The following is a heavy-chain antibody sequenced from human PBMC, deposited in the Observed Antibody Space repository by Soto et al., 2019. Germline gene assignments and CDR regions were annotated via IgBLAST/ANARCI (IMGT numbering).Heavy chain of an antibody. CDR2: IYSGGST. J-gene: IGHJ5*02. CDR3: ASESTLGWFDP. D-gene: IGHD2-15*01. Sequence: EVQLVESGGGLVQPGGSLRLSCAASGFTVSSNYMSWVRQAPGKGLEWVSVIYSGGSTYYADSVKGRFTISSHNSKNTLYLQMNSLRAEDTAVYYCASESTLGWFDPWGQGTLVTVSS. V-gene: IGHV3-53*04. CDR1: GFTVSSNY.